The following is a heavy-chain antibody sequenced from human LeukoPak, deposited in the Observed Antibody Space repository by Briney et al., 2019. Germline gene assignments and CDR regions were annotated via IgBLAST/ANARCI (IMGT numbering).Heavy chain of an antibody. Sequence: GSLRLSCAASGFTFSSYWVHWVRQAPGKGLVWVSRINTDGSSTIYADSVKGRFTISRDNAKNTLYLQMNSLRVEDTAIYYCARGRSGFYFDYWGQGTLVTVSS. CDR3: ARGRSGFYFDY. J-gene: IGHJ4*02. CDR2: INTDGSST. CDR1: GFTFSSYW. V-gene: IGHV3-74*01. D-gene: IGHD3-22*01.